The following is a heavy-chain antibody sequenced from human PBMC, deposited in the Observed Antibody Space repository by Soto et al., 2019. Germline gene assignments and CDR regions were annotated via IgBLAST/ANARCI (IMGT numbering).Heavy chain of an antibody. D-gene: IGHD3-3*01. J-gene: IGHJ4*02. V-gene: IGHV1-2*02. CDR1: GYTFTDYY. CDR2: INPKSGGT. CDR3: ARGGITFFGVIDY. Sequence: QVQVVQSGTEVKKPGASVKVSCKASGYTFTDYYIHWVRQAPGQGLEWMGWINPKSGGTNYAQNFQGRVTMTRDTSSTTVSMELSRLRSEDTAVYYCARGGITFFGVIDYWGQGTLVTVSS.